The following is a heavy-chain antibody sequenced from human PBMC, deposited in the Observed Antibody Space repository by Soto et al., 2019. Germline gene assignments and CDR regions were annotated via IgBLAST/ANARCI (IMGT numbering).Heavy chain of an antibody. J-gene: IGHJ4*02. CDR2: ISSSSSYI. V-gene: IGHV3-21*01. CDR3: ARDLHSSSSRYFDY. Sequence: EVQLVESGGGLVKPGGSLRLSCAASGFTFSSYSMNWVRQAPGKGLELVSSISSSSSYIYYADSVKGRFTISRDNAKNSLYLHMNSLRAEDTAVYYCARDLHSSSSRYFDYWGQGTLVTVSA. CDR1: GFTFSSYS. D-gene: IGHD6-6*01.